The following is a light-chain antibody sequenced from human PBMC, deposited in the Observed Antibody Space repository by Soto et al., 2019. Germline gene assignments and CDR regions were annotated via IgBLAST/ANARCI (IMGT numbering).Light chain of an antibody. V-gene: IGLV2-23*02. CDR2: EVS. CDR1: SSDVWSYNL. J-gene: IGLJ3*02. CDR3: CSYAGSSTPWV. Sequence: QSVLTQPASVSGSPGQSITISCTGTSSDVWSYNLVSWYQQHPGKAPKLMIYEVSKRPSGVSNRFSGSKSGNTASLTISGLQAEDEADYYCCSYAGSSTPWVFGGGTKLTVL.